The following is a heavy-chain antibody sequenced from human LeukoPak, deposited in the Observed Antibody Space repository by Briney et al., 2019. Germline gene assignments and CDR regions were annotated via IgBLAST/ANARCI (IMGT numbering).Heavy chain of an antibody. CDR3: ARGIGWFEY. CDR1: GFTLSDSW. CDR2: INQNGDEK. D-gene: IGHD2-15*01. V-gene: IGHV3-7*05. Sequence: GGSLRLSCAASGFTLSDSWMTWVRQAPGKGLEWVANINQNGDEKEYVDSVKGRFTISRDNAKNSLFLQMNRLRAEDTAVYYCARGIGWFEYWGQGTLVTVSS. J-gene: IGHJ5*01.